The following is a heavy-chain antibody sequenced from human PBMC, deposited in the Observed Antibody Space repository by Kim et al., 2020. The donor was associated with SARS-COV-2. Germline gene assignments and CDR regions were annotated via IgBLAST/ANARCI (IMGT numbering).Heavy chain of an antibody. Sequence: ASVKVSCKASGYTFTGYYMHWVRQAPGQGLEWMGWINPNSGGTNYAQKFQGRVTMTRDTSISTAYMELSRLRSDDTAVYYCARVDLLAVTRLPDYWGQGTLVTVSS. J-gene: IGHJ4*02. CDR3: ARVDLLAVTRLPDY. CDR2: INPNSGGT. CDR1: GYTFTGYY. V-gene: IGHV1-2*02. D-gene: IGHD4-4*01.